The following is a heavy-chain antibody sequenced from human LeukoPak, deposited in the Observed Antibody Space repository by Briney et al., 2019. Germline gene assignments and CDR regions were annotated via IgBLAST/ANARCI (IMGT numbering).Heavy chain of an antibody. Sequence: GGSLRLSCAASGFTFSSYSMNWVRQAPGKGLEWVSSISSSSSYIYYADSVKGRFTISRDNSKNTLYLQMNSLRAEDTAVYYCASGTTEAFDIWGQGTMVTVSS. CDR2: ISSSSSYI. J-gene: IGHJ3*02. CDR3: ASGTTEAFDI. D-gene: IGHD1-1*01. CDR1: GFTFSSYS. V-gene: IGHV3-21*01.